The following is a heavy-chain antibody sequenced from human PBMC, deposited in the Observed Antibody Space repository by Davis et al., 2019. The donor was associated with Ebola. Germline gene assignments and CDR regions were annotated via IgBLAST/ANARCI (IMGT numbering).Heavy chain of an antibody. Sequence: GGSLRLSCAASGFTFSGSAMHWVRQAYGKGLEWVGRIKSKTNNFATASAASLKGRFTISRDDSKNTAYLQMNSLKTEDTAMYYCTSLGAPQRYWGQGALVTVSS. J-gene: IGHJ4*02. D-gene: IGHD6-6*01. CDR1: GFTFSGSA. V-gene: IGHV3-73*01. CDR3: TSLGAPQRY. CDR2: IKSKTNNFAT.